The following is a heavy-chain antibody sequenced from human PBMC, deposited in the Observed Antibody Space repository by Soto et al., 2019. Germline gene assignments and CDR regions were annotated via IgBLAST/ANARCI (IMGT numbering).Heavy chain of an antibody. CDR2: IIPISETT. CDR1: GGTFSSYA. Sequence: QVQLVQSGAGVKKPGSSVKVSCKASGGTFSSYAISWVRQAPGQGLEWMGGIIPISETTNYAQKFQGRVTITADESKSTAYMELSSLRSEDTAVYYCARSQGSSTSLEIYYYYYYGMDVWGQGTMVTVSS. D-gene: IGHD2-2*01. V-gene: IGHV1-69*01. J-gene: IGHJ6*02. CDR3: ARSQGSSTSLEIYYYYYYGMDV.